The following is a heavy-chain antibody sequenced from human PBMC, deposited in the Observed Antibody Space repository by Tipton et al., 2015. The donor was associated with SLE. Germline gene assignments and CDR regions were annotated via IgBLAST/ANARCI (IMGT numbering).Heavy chain of an antibody. J-gene: IGHJ4*02. V-gene: IGHV3-21*01. CDR2: ISSSSSYI. D-gene: IGHD6-13*01. Sequence: SLRLSCAASGFTFSSYSMNWVRQAPGKGLEWVSSISSSSSYIYYADSVKGRFTISRDNAKNSLYLQMNSLRAEGTAVSYCARGGEGSSGWYGEDYWGQGSLVTVSS. CDR1: GFTFSSYS. CDR3: ARGGEGSSGWYGEDY.